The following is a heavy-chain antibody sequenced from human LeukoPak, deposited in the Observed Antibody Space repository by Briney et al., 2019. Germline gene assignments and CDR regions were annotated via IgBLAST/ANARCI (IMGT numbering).Heavy chain of an antibody. V-gene: IGHV4-4*07. CDR1: GGSISSYY. J-gene: IGHJ2*01. D-gene: IGHD3-22*01. CDR2: ICTSGST. CDR3: ARAYYDTSGHPGWYFDL. Sequence: SETLSLTCTVSGGSISSYYWSWIRQPAGKGLQWIGRICTSGSTNYNPSLKSRVTMSVDTSKNQFSLKLTSVTAADTAVYYCARAYYDTSGHPGWYFDLWGRGTLVTVSS.